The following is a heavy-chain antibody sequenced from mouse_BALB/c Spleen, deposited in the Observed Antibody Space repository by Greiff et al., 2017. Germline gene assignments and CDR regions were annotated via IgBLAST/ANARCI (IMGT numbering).Heavy chain of an antibody. D-gene: IGHD2-3*01. J-gene: IGHJ3*01. CDR3: ARDGLAY. V-gene: IGHV1S41*01. Sequence: DLVKPAASVKLSCTVSGYSFTSYWINWIKQRPGQDLEWIGRIAPGSGSTYYNEMFKGKATLTVDTSSSTSYIQLSSLSSEDSAVHFCARDGLAYWGQGTLVTVSA. CDR2: IAPGSGST. CDR1: GYSFTSYW.